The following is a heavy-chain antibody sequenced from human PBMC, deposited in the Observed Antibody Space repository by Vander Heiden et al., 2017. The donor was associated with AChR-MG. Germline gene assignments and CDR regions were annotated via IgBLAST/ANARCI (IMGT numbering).Heavy chain of an antibody. D-gene: IGHD1-26*01. V-gene: IGHV3-30-3*01. CDR2: ISYHGVNK. CDR3: AKDPVGPTPIDF. J-gene: IGHJ4*02. Sequence: QVQLVESGGGVVQPGRSRRLSCAAPGFNFSSHAMHWVRQAPGMGLEWVAVISYHGVNKFYADSVKGRFTISRDYSKNTVYLQLDSLRGEDTAVYYCAKDPVGPTPIDFWGLGTLVTVSS. CDR1: GFNFSSHA.